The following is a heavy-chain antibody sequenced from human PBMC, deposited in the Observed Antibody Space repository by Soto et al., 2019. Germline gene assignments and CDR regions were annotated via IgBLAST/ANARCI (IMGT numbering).Heavy chain of an antibody. CDR2: INPSGGST. V-gene: IGHV1-46*01. D-gene: IGHD1-1*01. CDR3: ARDRNRPQYYYYGMDV. CDR1: GYTFTSYY. Sequence: WASVKVSCKASGYTFTSYYMHWVRQAPGQGLEWMGIINPSGGSTSYAQKFQGRVTMTRDTSTSTVYMELSSLRSEDTAVYYCARDRNRPQYYYYGMDVWGQGTTVTVSS. J-gene: IGHJ6*02.